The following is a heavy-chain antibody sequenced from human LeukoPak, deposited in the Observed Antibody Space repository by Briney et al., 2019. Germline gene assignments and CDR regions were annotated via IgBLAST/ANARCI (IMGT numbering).Heavy chain of an antibody. CDR1: GFTFNTFN. CDR3: ARGHYDVLAASYKWTPDY. J-gene: IGHJ4*02. D-gene: IGHD3-9*01. CDR2: ITSGGNYI. Sequence: GGSLRLSCAASGFTFNTFNMNWVRQAPGKGLEWVSSITSGGNYIYYADSVKGRFTTSRDNAKNSLSLQLNSLRVEDTAVCYCARGHYDVLAASYKWTPDYWGQGTLVTVSS. V-gene: IGHV3-21*01.